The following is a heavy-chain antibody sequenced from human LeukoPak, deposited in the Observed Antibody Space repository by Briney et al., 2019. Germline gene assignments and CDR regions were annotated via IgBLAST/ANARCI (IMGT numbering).Heavy chain of an antibody. CDR3: ARAPDNDYGDLGYFDY. CDR1: GGSISSSSYY. D-gene: IGHD4-17*01. J-gene: IGHJ4*02. Sequence: PSETLSLTCTVSGGSISSSSYYWGWIRQPPGKGLEWIGSIYYSGSTYYNPSLKSRVTISVDTSKNQFSLKLSSVTAADTAVYYCARAPDNDYGDLGYFDYWGQGTLVTVSS. CDR2: IYYSGST. V-gene: IGHV4-39*07.